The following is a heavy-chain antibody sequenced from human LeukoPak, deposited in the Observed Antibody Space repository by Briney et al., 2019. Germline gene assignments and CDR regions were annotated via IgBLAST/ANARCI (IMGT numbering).Heavy chain of an antibody. D-gene: IGHD6-6*01. CDR1: GYTFTNHD. CDR2: MNPNSGNT. Sequence: ASVKVSCKASGYTFTNHDINWVRQATGQGLEWMGWMNPNSGNTGYAQKFQGRVTITRNTSISTAYMELSSLRSEDTAVYYCARRIAARHYYYYMDVWGKGTTATVSS. J-gene: IGHJ6*03. CDR3: ARRIAARHYYYYMDV. V-gene: IGHV1-8*01.